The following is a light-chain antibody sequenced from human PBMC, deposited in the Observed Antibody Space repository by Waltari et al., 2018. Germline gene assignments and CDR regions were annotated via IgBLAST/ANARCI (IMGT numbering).Light chain of an antibody. CDR2: AAS. Sequence: DIQMTQSPSSLAASVGDRVIISCRASQSVSRYLNWYQQKPGKAPKRLISAASTLQSGVPSRFSGSGSGTDFTLTINSLQPEDFAVYYCQQSYTTPMYTFGQGTKLEI. CDR1: QSVSRY. CDR3: QQSYTTPMYT. J-gene: IGKJ2*01. V-gene: IGKV1-39*01.